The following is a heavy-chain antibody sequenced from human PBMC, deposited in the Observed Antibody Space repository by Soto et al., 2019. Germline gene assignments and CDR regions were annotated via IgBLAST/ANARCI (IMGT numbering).Heavy chain of an antibody. J-gene: IGHJ4*02. D-gene: IGHD3-3*01. V-gene: IGHV1-3*01. CDR1: GYTFTSYA. CDR2: INAGNGNT. Sequence: ASVKVSCKASGYTFTSYAMHWVRQAPGQRLEWMGWINAGNGNTKYSQKFQGRVTITRDTSASTAYMELSSLRSEDTAVYYCAAWDFWSGHSVGYWGQGTLVTVS. CDR3: AAWDFWSGHSVGY.